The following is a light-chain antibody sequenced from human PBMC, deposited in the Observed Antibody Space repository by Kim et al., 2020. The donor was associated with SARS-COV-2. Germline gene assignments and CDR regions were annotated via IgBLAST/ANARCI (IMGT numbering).Light chain of an antibody. J-gene: IGKJ4*02. CDR2: GAS. CDR1: QSVSRN. Sequence: SVYPGERATLSCRASQSVSRNLAWCQQGRGQPPRLLIYGASTRATGVPARFSGSGSGTEFTLTISNLQSEDFAIYFCQHYDSWLTFGGGTKVDIK. CDR3: QHYDSWLT. V-gene: IGKV3-15*01.